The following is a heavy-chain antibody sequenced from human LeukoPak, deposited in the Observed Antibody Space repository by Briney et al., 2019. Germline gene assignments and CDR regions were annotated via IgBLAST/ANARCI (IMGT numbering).Heavy chain of an antibody. V-gene: IGHV3-48*02. J-gene: IGHJ6*02. CDR1: GFTFSSYS. Sequence: GGSLRLSCAASGFTFSSYSMNWVRQAPGKGLEWVSYISSSSSTIYYADSVKGRFTISRDNAKNSLFLQMNSLRDEDTAVYYCARVRGSAKNYYGMDVWGQGSTVTVSS. CDR2: ISSSSSTI. CDR3: ARVRGSAKNYYGMDV. D-gene: IGHD3-10*01.